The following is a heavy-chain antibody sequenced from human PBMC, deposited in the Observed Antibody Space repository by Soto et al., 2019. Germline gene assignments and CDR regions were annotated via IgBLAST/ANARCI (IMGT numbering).Heavy chain of an antibody. V-gene: IGHV4-61*01. J-gene: IGHJ4*02. Sequence: QVQLQESGPGLVKPSETLSLTCTVSGGSVSSGSYYWSWIRQPPGKGLEWIGYIYYSGSTNYNPSLKSRVTISVDTSKHQFSLKLSSVTAADTAVYYCARGRDYCSGGSCYGGDDYWGQGTLVTVSS. CDR2: IYYSGST. CDR1: GGSVSSGSYY. CDR3: ARGRDYCSGGSCYGGDDY. D-gene: IGHD2-15*01.